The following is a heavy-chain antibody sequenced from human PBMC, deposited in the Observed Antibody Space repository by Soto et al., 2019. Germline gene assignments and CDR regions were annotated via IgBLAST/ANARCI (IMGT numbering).Heavy chain of an antibody. CDR1: GFTFSSYA. Sequence: GGSLRLSCAASGFTFSSYAMSWVRQAPGKGLEWVSAISGSGGSTYYADSVKGRFTISRDNSKNTLYLQMKSLRAEDTAVYYCAKDAVAIFGVVIIEGDYWGQGTLVTVSS. CDR3: AKDAVAIFGVVIIEGDY. J-gene: IGHJ4*02. CDR2: ISGSGGST. D-gene: IGHD3-3*01. V-gene: IGHV3-23*01.